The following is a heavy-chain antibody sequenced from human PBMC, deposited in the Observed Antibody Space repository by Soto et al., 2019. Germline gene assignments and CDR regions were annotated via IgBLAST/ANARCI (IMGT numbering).Heavy chain of an antibody. V-gene: IGHV4-31*03. CDR2: SHYRGST. CDR1: GGSISSGGYY. Sequence: QVQLQESGPGLVRPSQTLSLTCTVSGGSISSGGYYWCWIRQQPGKGLEWIGYSHYRGSTYHNPALKSRVTISLDTPKNKFSLRLTSVTAADTAVYYCARVRISMMRGVTDWGQGTLVTVSS. J-gene: IGHJ4*02. D-gene: IGHD3-10*01. CDR3: ARVRISMMRGVTD.